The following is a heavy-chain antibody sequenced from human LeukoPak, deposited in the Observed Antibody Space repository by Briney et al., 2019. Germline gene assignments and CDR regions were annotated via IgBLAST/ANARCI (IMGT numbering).Heavy chain of an antibody. Sequence: SETLSLTCAVYGGSFSGYYWSWIRQPPGKGLEWIGYIYYSGSTNYKSSLKSRVTISVDTSKNQFSLKLSSVTAADTAVYYCARTTEGGYSYGYFYYYYMDVWGKGTTVTISS. CDR1: GGSFSGYY. CDR3: ARTTEGGYSYGYFYYYYMDV. CDR2: IYYSGST. V-gene: IGHV4-59*01. D-gene: IGHD5-18*01. J-gene: IGHJ6*03.